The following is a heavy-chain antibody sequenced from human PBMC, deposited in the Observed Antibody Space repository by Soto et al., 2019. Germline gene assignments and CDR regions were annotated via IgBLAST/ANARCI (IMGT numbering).Heavy chain of an antibody. J-gene: IGHJ2*01. D-gene: IGHD3-16*01. V-gene: IGHV4-30-2*01. CDR3: ASHRGLGWYFDL. CDR2: IYHSGST. CDR1: GGSISSGGYS. Sequence: QLQLQESGSGLVKPSQTLSLTCAVSGGSISSGGYSWSWIRQPPGKGLEWIGYIYHSGSTYYNLSLKSRVTISVDRSKNQFSLKLSSVTAADTAVYYCASHRGLGWYFDLWGRGTLVTVSS.